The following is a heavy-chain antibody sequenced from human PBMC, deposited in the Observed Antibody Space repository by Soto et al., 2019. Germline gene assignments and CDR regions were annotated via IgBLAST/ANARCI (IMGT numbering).Heavy chain of an antibody. CDR3: ARDRGCSSTSCYNYYYYGMDV. D-gene: IGHD2-2*02. CDR2: IIPIFGTA. J-gene: IGHJ6*02. Sequence: QVQLVQSGAEVKKPGSSVKVSCKASGGTFSSYAISWVRQAPGQGLEWMGGIIPIFGTANYAQKFQGRVTITADESTSTAYMELSSLRSEDTAVYYCARDRGCSSTSCYNYYYYGMDVWGQGTTVTVSS. CDR1: GGTFSSYA. V-gene: IGHV1-69*01.